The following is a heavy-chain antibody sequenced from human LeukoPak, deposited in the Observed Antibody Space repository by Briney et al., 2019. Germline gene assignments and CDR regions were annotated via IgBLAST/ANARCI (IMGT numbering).Heavy chain of an antibody. CDR2: ISWNSNNI. V-gene: IGHV3-9*01. J-gene: IGHJ4*02. D-gene: IGHD3-10*01. CDR1: GFTFDDYG. Sequence: PGGSLRLSCAASGFTFDDYGIHWVRQAPGKGLEWVSGISWNSNNIAYADSVKGRFTNSRDNAKNSLYLQMNSLRAEDTALYYCAKAWDITMVRGIDSWGQGTLVTVSS. CDR3: AKAWDITMVRGIDS.